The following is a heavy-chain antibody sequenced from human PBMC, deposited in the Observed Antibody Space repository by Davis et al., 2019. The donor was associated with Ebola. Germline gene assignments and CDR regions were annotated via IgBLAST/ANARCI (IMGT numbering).Heavy chain of an antibody. Sequence: ASVKVSCKASGYTFTDYNMHWMRQAPGQGLEWLGRVILKSGATNYAQKFQGRVTVTRDTSISTVSMELSSLRYDETADYYCARGHNYAHEYWGQGTLVTVSS. V-gene: IGHV1-2*06. J-gene: IGHJ4*02. CDR3: ARGHNYAHEY. D-gene: IGHD4-11*01. CDR1: GYTFTDYN. CDR2: VILKSGAT.